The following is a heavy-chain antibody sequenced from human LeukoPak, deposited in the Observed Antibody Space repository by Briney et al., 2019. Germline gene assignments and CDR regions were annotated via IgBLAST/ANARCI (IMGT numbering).Heavy chain of an antibody. D-gene: IGHD5-24*01. Sequence: SGTLSLTCAVSGGSLSSSNWWIWVRQPPGKGLEWIGEIYPSGSTGYNPSLKSRVTISVDKSKNQFSLRLSSVTAADTAVYYCARRGDGYGHFDYWGQGTLVAVSS. CDR3: ARRGDGYGHFDY. CDR2: IYPSGST. V-gene: IGHV4-4*02. J-gene: IGHJ4*02. CDR1: GGSLSSSNW.